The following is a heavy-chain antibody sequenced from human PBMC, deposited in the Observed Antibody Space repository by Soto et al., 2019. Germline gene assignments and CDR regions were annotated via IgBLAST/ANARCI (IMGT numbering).Heavy chain of an antibody. D-gene: IGHD3-10*01. V-gene: IGHV3-23*01. CDR3: TAPRDEYGSGVSWFTYGMDI. CDR2: IFGSGGGT. Sequence: PGGSLRLSCAASGFTFSSYAMSWVRQAPGKGLDWVSGIFGSGGGTYYADSVKGRFTISRDNSKNTLFLQMKRLTVDDTAIYYCTAPRDEYGSGVSWFTYGMDIWGQGTTVTVSS. CDR1: GFTFSSYA. J-gene: IGHJ6*02.